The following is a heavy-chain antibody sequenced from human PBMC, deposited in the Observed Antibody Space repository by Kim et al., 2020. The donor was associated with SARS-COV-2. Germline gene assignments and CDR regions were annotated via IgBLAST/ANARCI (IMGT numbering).Heavy chain of an antibody. CDR3: ARGQNHRQITIFGVVIRGFHY. J-gene: IGHJ4*02. CDR1: GGSFSGYY. CDR2: FNHSGST. Sequence: SETLSLTCAVYGGSFSGYYWSWIRQPPGKGLEWIGEFNHSGSTNYNPSLKSRVTISVDTSKNQFSLKLSSVTAADTAVYYCARGQNHRQITIFGVVIRGFHYWGQGTMVTVSS. V-gene: IGHV4-34*01. D-gene: IGHD3-3*01.